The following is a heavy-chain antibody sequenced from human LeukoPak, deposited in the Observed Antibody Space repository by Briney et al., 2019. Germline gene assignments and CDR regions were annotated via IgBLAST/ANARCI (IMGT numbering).Heavy chain of an antibody. V-gene: IGHV1-69*13. Sequence: APVKVSCKASGGTFSSYAISLVRQAPGQGLEWMGGIIPSSGTANYAQKSQGRVTITPDESTSTAYMELSSLRSEDTAVYYCASSFSLGYCGGGSCYSDTNWFDPWGRGTLVTVSS. CDR1: GGTFSSYA. CDR2: IIPSSGTA. J-gene: IGHJ5*02. CDR3: ASSFSLGYCGGGSCYSDTNWFDP. D-gene: IGHD2-15*01.